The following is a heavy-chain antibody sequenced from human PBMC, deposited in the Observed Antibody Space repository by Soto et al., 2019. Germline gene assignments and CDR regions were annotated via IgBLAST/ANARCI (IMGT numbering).Heavy chain of an antibody. V-gene: IGHV1-69*12. Sequence: QVQLVQSGAEVKKPGSSVKVSCKASGGTFSRYAISWVRQAPGQGLEWMGGITPMFGTANYAQKFQGRVTISEDESTSTVHMELRRLRSEDTAVHYCAQTLGSAVAGPGRFDLWGRGTLVIVSS. J-gene: IGHJ2*01. CDR2: ITPMFGTA. D-gene: IGHD6-19*01. CDR1: GGTFSRYA. CDR3: AQTLGSAVAGPGRFDL.